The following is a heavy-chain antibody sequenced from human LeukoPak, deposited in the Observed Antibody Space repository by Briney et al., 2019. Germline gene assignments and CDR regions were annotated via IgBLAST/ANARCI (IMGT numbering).Heavy chain of an antibody. D-gene: IGHD2-21*02. J-gene: IGHJ3*02. CDR1: GYTFTGYY. V-gene: IGHV1-2*02. CDR3: ARGAYCGGDCLPGAFDI. Sequence: GASVKVSCKASGYTFTGYYMHWVRQAPGQGLEWMGWINPNSGGTNYAQKFQGRVTMTRDTSISTAYMELSSLRSEDTAVYYCARGAYCGGDCLPGAFDIWGQGTMVTVSS. CDR2: INPNSGGT.